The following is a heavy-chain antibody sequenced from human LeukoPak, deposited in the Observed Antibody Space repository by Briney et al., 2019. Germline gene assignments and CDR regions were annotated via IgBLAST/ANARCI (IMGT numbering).Heavy chain of an antibody. CDR1: GGSFSGYY. Sequence: SETLPLTCAVYGGSFSGYYWSWIRQPPGKGLEWIGEINHSGSTNYNPSLKSRVTISVDTSKNQFSLKLSSVTAADTAVYYCARGGRYQLLYTYYYYGMDVWGQGTTVTVSS. V-gene: IGHV4-34*01. D-gene: IGHD2-2*02. CDR2: INHSGST. CDR3: ARGGRYQLLYTYYYYGMDV. J-gene: IGHJ6*02.